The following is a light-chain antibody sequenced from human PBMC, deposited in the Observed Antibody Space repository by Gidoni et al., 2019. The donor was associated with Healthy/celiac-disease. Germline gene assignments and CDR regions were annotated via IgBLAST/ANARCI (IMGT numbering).Light chain of an antibody. CDR2: KDI. J-gene: IGLJ2*01. Sequence: SYELTQPPSVPVSPGQTARITCSGDALPKQYAFWYQQKPGQVPVLVIYKDIERPSWIPGRFSGSSSGTTVTLTISGVQAEDEADYYCQSADSSGSYVIFGGGTKLTVL. CDR3: QSADSSGSYVI. V-gene: IGLV3-25*03. CDR1: ALPKQY.